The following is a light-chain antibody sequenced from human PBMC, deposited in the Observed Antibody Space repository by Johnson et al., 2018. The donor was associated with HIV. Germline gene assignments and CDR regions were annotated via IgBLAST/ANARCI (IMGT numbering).Light chain of an antibody. V-gene: IGLV1-51*01. Sequence: QSVLTQPPSVSAAPGQKVTISCSGSSSNIGNNYVSWYQQLPGTAPKLLIYDNNKRPSGIPARFSGSKSATSPPLPTPGLQPGDEWDYYCGAWDSSLSVGVFGTGTKVTVL. CDR3: GAWDSSLSVGV. J-gene: IGLJ1*01. CDR2: DNN. CDR1: SSNIGNNY.